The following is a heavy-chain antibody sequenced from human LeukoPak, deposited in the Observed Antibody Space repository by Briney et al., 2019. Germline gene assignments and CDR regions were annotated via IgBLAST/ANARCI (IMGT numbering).Heavy chain of an antibody. Sequence: SETLSLTCTVSGGAINSYYWSWIRQPPGKGLEWIGYVAYSGSTNYNPSLKSRVTISLDTSKNQFSLKLSSVTAADTAVYYCARTVSGYYFNAWGPGTLVTVSS. CDR2: VAYSGST. V-gene: IGHV4-59*01. J-gene: IGHJ5*02. CDR3: ARTVSGYYFNA. CDR1: GGAINSYY. D-gene: IGHD5-12*01.